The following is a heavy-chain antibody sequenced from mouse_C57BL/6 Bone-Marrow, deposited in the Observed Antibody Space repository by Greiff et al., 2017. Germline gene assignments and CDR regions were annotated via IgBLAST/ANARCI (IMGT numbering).Heavy chain of an antibody. J-gene: IGHJ4*01. D-gene: IGHD2-5*01. CDR3: ARANYYSNAYDAMDY. V-gene: IGHV1-26*01. CDR1: GYTFTDYY. Sequence: EVQLQQSGPELVKPGASVKISCKASGYTFTDYYMNWVKQSHGKSLEWIGDINPNNGGTSYNQKVKGKATLTVDTSSSTAYLEPRSLTSEDAAVYYCARANYYSNAYDAMDYWGQGTAVTVSS. CDR2: INPNNGGT.